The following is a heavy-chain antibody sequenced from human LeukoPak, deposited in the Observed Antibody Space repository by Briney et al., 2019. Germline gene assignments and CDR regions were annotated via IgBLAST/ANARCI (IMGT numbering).Heavy chain of an antibody. D-gene: IGHD2-15*01. Sequence: SETLSLTCTVSGGSISSSSYYWGWIRQPPGKRLEWIGSIYYSGSTYYNPSLKSRVTISVDTSKNQFSLKLSSVTAADTAVYYCATNYCSGGSCYSEGAFDIWGQGTMVTVSS. V-gene: IGHV4-39*01. J-gene: IGHJ3*02. CDR2: IYYSGST. CDR3: ATNYCSGGSCYSEGAFDI. CDR1: GGSISSSSYY.